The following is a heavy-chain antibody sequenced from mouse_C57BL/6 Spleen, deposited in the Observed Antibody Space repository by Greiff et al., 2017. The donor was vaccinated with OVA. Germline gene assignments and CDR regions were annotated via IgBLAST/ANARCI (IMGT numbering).Heavy chain of an antibody. V-gene: IGHV3-6*01. D-gene: IGHD1-1*01. CDR3: ARDTVVDAMDY. Sequence: EVQLVESGPGLVTPSQSLSLTCSVTGYSITSGYYWNWIRQFPGNKLEWMGYISYDGSNNYNPSLKNRISITRDTSKNQFFLKLNSVTTEDTATYYCARDTVVDAMDYWGQGTSVTVSS. J-gene: IGHJ4*01. CDR2: ISYDGSN. CDR1: GYSITSGYY.